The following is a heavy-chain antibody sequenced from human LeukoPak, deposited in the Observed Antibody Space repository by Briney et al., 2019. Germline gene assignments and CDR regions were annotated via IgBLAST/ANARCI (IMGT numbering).Heavy chain of an antibody. V-gene: IGHV3-74*01. Sequence: GGSLRLSYAASGFPFANTYMHWVRQAPGKGLVWVSIITSDGSSINYADSVKGRFTISRDNAKNTLYLQMNSLRDEDTAVYYCVIGGTYGSGSWGQGTLITVSS. J-gene: IGHJ4*02. CDR3: VIGGTYGSGS. CDR1: GFPFANTY. D-gene: IGHD3-10*01. CDR2: ITSDGSSI.